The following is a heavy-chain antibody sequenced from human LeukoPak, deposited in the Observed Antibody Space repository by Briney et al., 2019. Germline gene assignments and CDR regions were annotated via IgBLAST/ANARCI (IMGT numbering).Heavy chain of an antibody. Sequence: PGGSLRLSCAASGFTFDDYGMSWVRQAPGKGLEWVSGINWNGGSTGYADSVKGRFTISRDNAKNSLYLQMNSLRAEDTALYHCAREVVPAFEPNWFDPWGQGTLVTVSS. D-gene: IGHD2-2*01. J-gene: IGHJ5*02. CDR1: GFTFDDYG. V-gene: IGHV3-20*01. CDR3: AREVVPAFEPNWFDP. CDR2: INWNGGST.